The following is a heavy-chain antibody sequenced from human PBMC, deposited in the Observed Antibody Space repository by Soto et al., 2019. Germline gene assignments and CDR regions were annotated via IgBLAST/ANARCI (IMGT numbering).Heavy chain of an antibody. CDR2: IWYDGSNK. CDR1: GFTFSSYG. D-gene: IGHD3-3*01. J-gene: IGHJ6*02. Sequence: GGSLRLSCAASGFTFSSYGMHWVRQAPGKGLEWVAVIWYDGSNKYYADSVKGRFTISRDNSKNTLYLQMNSLRAEDTAVYYCARLDYVFWSGYYTAEYYYCYGMDVWGQGTTVTVSS. V-gene: IGHV3-33*01. CDR3: ARLDYVFWSGYYTAEYYYCYGMDV.